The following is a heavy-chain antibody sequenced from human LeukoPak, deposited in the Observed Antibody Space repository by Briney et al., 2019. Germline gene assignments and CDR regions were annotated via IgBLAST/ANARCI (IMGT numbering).Heavy chain of an antibody. CDR1: GGSISSSSYY. Sequence: PSETLSLTCTVSGGSISSSSYYWGWIRQPPGKGLEWIGSLYYSGSTYYNPSLKSRVTISVDTSKNQFSLKLSSVTAADTAVYYCARHGNSNYVSWFDPWGQGTLVTVSS. CDR3: ARHGNSNYVSWFDP. D-gene: IGHD4-11*01. CDR2: LYYSGST. J-gene: IGHJ5*02. V-gene: IGHV4-39*01.